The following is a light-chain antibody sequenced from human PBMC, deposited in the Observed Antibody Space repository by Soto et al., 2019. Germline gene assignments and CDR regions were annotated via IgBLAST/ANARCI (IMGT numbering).Light chain of an antibody. Sequence: EIVLTQSPGTLSLSPVERAKLSCMASQSVSSSYLAWYQKKPGQAPSLLIYGASNRVTGIPDRFSVSGSGTDFTLTISGLEPEDFGVYYCQQYGSTPINFGQGKRREIK. J-gene: IGKJ5*01. V-gene: IGKV3-20*01. CDR2: GAS. CDR3: QQYGSTPIN. CDR1: QSVSSSY.